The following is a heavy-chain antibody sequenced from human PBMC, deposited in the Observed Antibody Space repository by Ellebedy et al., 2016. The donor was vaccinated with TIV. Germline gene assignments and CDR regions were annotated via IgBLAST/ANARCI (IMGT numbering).Heavy chain of an antibody. CDR3: ARAVVVAGLLYYYYGMDV. Sequence: SETLSLXXAVYGGSFSGYYWSWIRQPPGKGLEWIGEINHSGSTNYNPSLKSRATISVDTSKNQFSLKLSSVTAADTAVYYCARAVVVAGLLYYYYGMDVWGQGTTVTVSS. V-gene: IGHV4-34*01. CDR2: INHSGST. D-gene: IGHD2-15*01. J-gene: IGHJ6*02. CDR1: GGSFSGYY.